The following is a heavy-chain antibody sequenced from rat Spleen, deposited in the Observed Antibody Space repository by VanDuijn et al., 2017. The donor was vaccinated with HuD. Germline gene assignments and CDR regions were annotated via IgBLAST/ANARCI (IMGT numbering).Heavy chain of an antibody. V-gene: IGHV5-29*01. CDR2: ISYDGGNT. CDR3: ARHELPGYNWFAY. CDR1: GFTFINYG. J-gene: IGHJ3*01. D-gene: IGHD1-4*01. Sequence: EVQLVESGGGLVQPGRSLKLSCAASGFTFINYGMAWVRQAPTKGLEWVASISYDGGNTYYRDSVKGRFTISRDNAKSTLYLQMDSLRSEDTATYYCARHELPGYNWFAYWGQGTLVTVSS.